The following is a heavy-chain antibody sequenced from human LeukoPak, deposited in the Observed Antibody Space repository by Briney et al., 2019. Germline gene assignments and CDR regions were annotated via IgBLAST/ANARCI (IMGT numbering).Heavy chain of an antibody. Sequence: ASVKVSCKVSGYTLTELSMHWVRRAPGKGLEWMGGFDPEDGERIYAQRFQGRVSMTEDTSTDTAYMELSSLRKEDTAVYFCAREMAYCGGDCYSPSNYYYYYYMDVWGKGTTVTVSS. CDR1: GYTLTELS. D-gene: IGHD2-21*02. V-gene: IGHV1-24*01. CDR3: AREMAYCGGDCYSPSNYYYYYYMDV. J-gene: IGHJ6*03. CDR2: FDPEDGER.